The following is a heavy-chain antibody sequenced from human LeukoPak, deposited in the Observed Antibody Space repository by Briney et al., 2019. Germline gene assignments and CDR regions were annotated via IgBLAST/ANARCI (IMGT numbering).Heavy chain of an antibody. D-gene: IGHD3-9*01. Sequence: RGSLRLSSAASGFTLTSYSMSWVRQAPGKGLEWVSSISSSSSHTYHADSVKGRFTISRDNAKRALYLQMNSLRAEDTAVYYCARAGYDILTGYSASYMDVWGKGTTVTVSS. CDR1: GFTLTSYS. J-gene: IGHJ6*03. CDR3: ARAGYDILTGYSASYMDV. V-gene: IGHV3-21*01. CDR2: ISSSSSHT.